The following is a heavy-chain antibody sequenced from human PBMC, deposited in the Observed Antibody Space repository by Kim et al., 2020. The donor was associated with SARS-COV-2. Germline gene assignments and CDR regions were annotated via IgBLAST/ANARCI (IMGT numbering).Heavy chain of an antibody. Sequence: NPSLKSRVTMSVDTSKNQFSLKLSSVTAADTAVYYCARDLTSGSYSADTVWGQGTLVTVSS. CDR3: ARDLTSGSYSADTV. V-gene: IGHV4-4*07. D-gene: IGHD1-26*01. J-gene: IGHJ4*02.